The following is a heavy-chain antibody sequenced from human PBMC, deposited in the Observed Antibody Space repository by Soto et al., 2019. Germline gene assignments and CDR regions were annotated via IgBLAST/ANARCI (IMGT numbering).Heavy chain of an antibody. Sequence: GASVKVSCKASGYIFFTYDVTWVRQAPGHGLEWMGWISPYSGDTKFAQKFQGRLTLTTDTSTNTAYMELRSLRSDDSAVYYCARVPRGTGAVDFWGQGTLVTVSS. J-gene: IGHJ4*02. CDR2: ISPYSGDT. CDR1: GYIFFTYD. V-gene: IGHV1-18*01. D-gene: IGHD2-8*02. CDR3: ARVPRGTGAVDF.